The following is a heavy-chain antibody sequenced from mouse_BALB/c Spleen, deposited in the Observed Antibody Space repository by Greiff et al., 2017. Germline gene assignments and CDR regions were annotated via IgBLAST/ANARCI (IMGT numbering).Heavy chain of an antibody. Sequence: VQGVESGPGLVAPSQSLSITCTVSGFSLTSYDISWIRQPPGKGLEWLGVIWTGGGTNYNSAFMSRLSISKDNSKSQVFLKMNSLQTDDTAIYYCVRDRGYYGAMDYWGQGTSVTVSS. CDR2: IWTGGGT. D-gene: IGHD1-1*01. CDR3: VRDRGYYGAMDY. J-gene: IGHJ4*01. CDR1: GFSLTSYD. V-gene: IGHV2-9-2*01.